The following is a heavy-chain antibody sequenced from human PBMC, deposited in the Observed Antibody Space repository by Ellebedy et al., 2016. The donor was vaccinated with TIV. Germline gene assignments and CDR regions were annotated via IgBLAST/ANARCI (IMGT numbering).Heavy chain of an antibody. Sequence: GGSLRLXXAASGFSLSNSFMSWIRQAPGKGLGWVATIDFSGTGTYYADSVKGRFIISRDNTKNLVFLQMNSLGVEDTAVYYCARDGSEWSRDHWGQGTLVTVSS. CDR2: IDFSGTGT. V-gene: IGHV3-21*06. J-gene: IGHJ4*02. CDR3: ARDGSEWSRDH. D-gene: IGHD3-3*01. CDR1: GFSLSNSF.